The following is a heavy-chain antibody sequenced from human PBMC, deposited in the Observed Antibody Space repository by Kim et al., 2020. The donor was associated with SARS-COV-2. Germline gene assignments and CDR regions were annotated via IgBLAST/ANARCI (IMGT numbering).Heavy chain of an antibody. V-gene: IGHV3-30*18. D-gene: IGHD3-9*01. J-gene: IGHJ3*02. CDR1: GFTFSSYG. CDR2: ISYDGSNK. Sequence: GGSLRLSCAASGFTFSSYGMHWVRQAPGKGLEWVAVISYDGSNKYYADSVKGRFTISRDNSKNTLYLQMNSLRAEDTAVYYCAKDYYDILTGYYSAPAFDIWGQGTMVTVSS. CDR3: AKDYYDILTGYYSAPAFDI.